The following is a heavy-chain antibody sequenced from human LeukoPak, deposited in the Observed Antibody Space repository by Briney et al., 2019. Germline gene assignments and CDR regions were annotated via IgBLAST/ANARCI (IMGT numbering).Heavy chain of an antibody. Sequence: SETLSLTCAVYGGSFSGYYWSWIRQTPGKGLEWIGEINHSGSTNYNPSLKSRVTISVDTSKNQFSLKLSSVTAADTAVYYCASRDNSSSSFYWGQGTLVTVSS. J-gene: IGHJ4*02. CDR2: INHSGST. D-gene: IGHD6-6*01. CDR1: GGSFSGYY. V-gene: IGHV4-34*01. CDR3: ASRDNSSSSFY.